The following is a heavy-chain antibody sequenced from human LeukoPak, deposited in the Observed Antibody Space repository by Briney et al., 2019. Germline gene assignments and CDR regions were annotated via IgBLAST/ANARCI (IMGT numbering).Heavy chain of an antibody. CDR3: ARTRLDYYGSGTYPNWYFDL. CDR2: INHSGST. D-gene: IGHD3-10*01. CDR1: GFTVSNNY. V-gene: IGHV4-34*01. Sequence: GSLRLSCTASGFTVSNNYMTWVRQAPGKGLEWIGEINHSGSTNYNPSLKSRVTISVDTSDNHFSLNLSSVTAADTAVYYCARTRLDYYGSGTYPNWYFDLWGRGTLVTVSS. J-gene: IGHJ2*01.